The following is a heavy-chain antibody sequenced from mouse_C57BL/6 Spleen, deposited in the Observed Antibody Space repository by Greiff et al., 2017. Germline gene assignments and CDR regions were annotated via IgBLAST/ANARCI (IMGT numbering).Heavy chain of an antibody. CDR2: IDPSDSET. D-gene: IGHD1-1*01. V-gene: IGHV1-52*01. CDR3: ARSLYGSSPYYAMDY. Sequence: VQLQQPGAELVRPGSSVKLSCKASGYTFTSYWMHWVKQRPIQGLEWIGNIDPSDSETHYNQKFKDKATLTVDKSSSTAYMQLSSLTSEDSAVYYCARSLYGSSPYYAMDYWGQGTSVTVSS. CDR1: GYTFTSYW. J-gene: IGHJ4*01.